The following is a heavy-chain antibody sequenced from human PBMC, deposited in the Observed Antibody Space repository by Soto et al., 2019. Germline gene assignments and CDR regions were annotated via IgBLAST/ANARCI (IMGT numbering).Heavy chain of an antibody. D-gene: IGHD1-7*01. J-gene: IGHJ6*02. Sequence: QVQLVQSGAEVKKPGSSVKVSCKASGGTFSSYAISWVRQAPGQGLGWMGGIIPIFGTANYAQKFQGRVTITADESTSTAYMELSSLRSEDTAVYYCAVGSYNWNYVGYYYYGMDVWGQGTTVTVSS. CDR2: IIPIFGTA. V-gene: IGHV1-69*01. CDR3: AVGSYNWNYVGYYYYGMDV. CDR1: GGTFSSYA.